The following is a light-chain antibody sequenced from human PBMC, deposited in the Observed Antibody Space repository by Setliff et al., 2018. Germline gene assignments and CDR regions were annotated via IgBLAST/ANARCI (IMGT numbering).Light chain of an antibody. V-gene: IGLV1-44*01. Sequence: QSVLTQPPSASGTPGQMVTISCSGSSSNIGSHSVSWYQQLPGTAPKLLIYKNSQRSSGVPDRFSGSKSGTSASLDISGLQSEDEADYHCATWDDSLNGDVFASGTKVTVL. J-gene: IGLJ1*01. CDR2: KNS. CDR1: SSNIGSHS. CDR3: ATWDDSLNGDV.